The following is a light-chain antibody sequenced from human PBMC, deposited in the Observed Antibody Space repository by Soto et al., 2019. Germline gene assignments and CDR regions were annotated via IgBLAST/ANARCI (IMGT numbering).Light chain of an antibody. CDR1: QSVGSF. CDR2: DAY. V-gene: IGKV3-11*01. J-gene: IGKJ3*01. CDR3: QHRSNWLGT. Sequence: EIVLTQSPATLSLSPGERATLSCRASQSVGSFLAWYQQKSGQAPRLLIYDAYNRAPGIPARFSGSGSGTDVTLTISSLEPEDFAVYYCQHRSNWLGTFGPGTKVDIK.